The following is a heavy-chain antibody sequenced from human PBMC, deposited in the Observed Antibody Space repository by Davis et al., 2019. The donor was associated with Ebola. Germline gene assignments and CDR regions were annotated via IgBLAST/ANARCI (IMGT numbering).Heavy chain of an antibody. J-gene: IGHJ2*01. CDR2: IYYSGST. Sequence: SETLSLTCTVSGGSISSSSYYWSWIRQHPGKGLEWIGYIYYSGSTYYNPSLKSRVTISVDTSKNQFSLKLSSVTAADTAVYYCARGWRGVVINWYFDLWGRGTLVTVSS. D-gene: IGHD3-3*01. CDR1: GGSISSSSYY. CDR3: ARGWRGVVINWYFDL. V-gene: IGHV4-31*02.